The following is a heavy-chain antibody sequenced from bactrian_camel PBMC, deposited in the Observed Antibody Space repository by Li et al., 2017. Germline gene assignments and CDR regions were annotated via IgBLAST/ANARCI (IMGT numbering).Heavy chain of an antibody. Sequence: VQLVESGGGSVEVGGSLRLSCAVSGATWSVACMGWFRQAPGKEREGVAVLDTHGDIEYADSVKGRFFISKDNAKNVHYLQMNDLKPEDTGVYYCAADTEGDWGLVGSDFRYWGRGTQVTVS. V-gene: IGHV3S54*01. CDR1: GATWSVAC. CDR2: LDTHGDI. D-gene: IGHD7*01. J-gene: IGHJ6*01. CDR3: AADTEGDWGLVGSDFRY.